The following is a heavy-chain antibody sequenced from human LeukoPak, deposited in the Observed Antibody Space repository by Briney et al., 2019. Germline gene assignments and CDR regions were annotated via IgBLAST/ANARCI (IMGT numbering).Heavy chain of an antibody. V-gene: IGHV4-59*01. Sequence: SETLSLTCTVSGGSISSYYWSWIRQPPGKGLEWIGYIYYSGSTNYNPSLKSRVTISVDTSKNQFSLKLSSVTAADTAVYYCARSTGYSIYYFDYWGQGTLVTVSS. CDR2: IYYSGST. CDR3: ARSTGYSIYYFDY. J-gene: IGHJ4*02. CDR1: GGSISSYY. D-gene: IGHD6-13*01.